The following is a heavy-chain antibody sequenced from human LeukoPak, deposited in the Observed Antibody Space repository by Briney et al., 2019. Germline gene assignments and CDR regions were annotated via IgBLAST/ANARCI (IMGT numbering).Heavy chain of an antibody. CDR1: GDSVSSNSVT. CDR3: ARRLTQYDCFDP. V-gene: IGHV6-1*01. J-gene: IGHJ5*02. Sequence: SQTLSLTCAISGDSVSSNSVTWNWIRQSPSRGLEWLGRTYYRSTWYNDYAVSVGGRITVNPDTSKNQFSLHLNSVTPENTAVYYCARRLTQYDCFDPWGQGILVTVSS. CDR2: TYYRSTWYN. D-gene: IGHD2-2*01.